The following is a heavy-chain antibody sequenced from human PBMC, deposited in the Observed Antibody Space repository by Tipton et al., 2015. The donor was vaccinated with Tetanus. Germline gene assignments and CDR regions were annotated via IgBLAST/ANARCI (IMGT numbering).Heavy chain of an antibody. CDR3: ARDLGAAMVTFRPYYFDY. D-gene: IGHD5-18*01. V-gene: IGHV1-46*03. CDR2: INPSGGST. Sequence: QLVQSGPEVKKPGASVKVSCKASGYTFTSYYMHWVRQAPGQGLEWMGIINPSGGSTSYAQKFQGRVTMTRDTSTSTVYVELSSLRSEDTAVYYCARDLGAAMVTFRPYYFDYWGQGTLVTVSS. CDR1: GYTFTSYY. J-gene: IGHJ4*02.